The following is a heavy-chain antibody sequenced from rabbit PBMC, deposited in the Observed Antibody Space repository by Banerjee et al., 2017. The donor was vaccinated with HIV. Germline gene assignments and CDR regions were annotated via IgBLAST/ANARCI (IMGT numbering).Heavy chain of an antibody. Sequence: QEQLEESGGDLVKPEGSLTLTCTASGFSFSSSYWMCWVRQAPGKGLEWIACVSASTGNTYYANWVNGRFSISKTSSTTVTLQMTRLTAADTATYFCARAPDDYYSGVWSYYFCLWGPGTLVTVS. CDR3: ARAPDDYYSGVWSYYFCL. V-gene: IGHV1S45*01. J-gene: IGHJ6*01. D-gene: IGHD4-1*01. CDR2: VSASTGNT. CDR1: GFSFSSSYW.